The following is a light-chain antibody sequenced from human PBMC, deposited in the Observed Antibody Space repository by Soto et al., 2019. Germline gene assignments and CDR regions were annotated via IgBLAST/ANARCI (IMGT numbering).Light chain of an antibody. CDR2: DSS. V-gene: IGKV3-11*01. Sequence: VLTQSPAILSLSPGERATLDCRASQSVSNYLAWYQQRPGQAPRLLIYDSSNRATGIPARFSASGSGTDFTLTICSLEPEDFAVYYCQQRRVWPLTFGGGTKVEIK. CDR3: QQRRVWPLT. J-gene: IGKJ4*01. CDR1: QSVSNY.